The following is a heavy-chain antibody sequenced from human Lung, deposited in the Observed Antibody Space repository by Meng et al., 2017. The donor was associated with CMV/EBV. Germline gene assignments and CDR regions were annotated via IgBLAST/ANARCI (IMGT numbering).Heavy chain of an antibody. V-gene: IGHV1-18*01. Sequence: ASVXVSCKGSDYNFASYGITWVRQAPGQGLEWMGWINTYNGNTKYAQKFQDRVIMTTDRSTRTAYMELRSLRSDDTAVYYCARSITIFQIDYWGQGTRVNVYS. CDR3: ARSITIFQIDY. CDR2: INTYNGNT. J-gene: IGHJ4*02. CDR1: DYNFASYG. D-gene: IGHD3-9*01.